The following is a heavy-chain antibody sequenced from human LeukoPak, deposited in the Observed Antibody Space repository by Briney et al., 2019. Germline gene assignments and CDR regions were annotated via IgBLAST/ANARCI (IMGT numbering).Heavy chain of an antibody. CDR3: ASWEIPAVAFDI. Sequence: PSETLSLTRTVSGGSISSSSYYWGWIRQPPGKGLEWIGEIYHSGSTNYNPSLKSRVTISVDKSKNQFSLKLSSVTAADTAVYYCASWEIPAVAFDIWGQGTMVTVSS. CDR2: IYHSGST. D-gene: IGHD1-26*01. J-gene: IGHJ3*02. CDR1: GGSISSSSYY. V-gene: IGHV4-39*07.